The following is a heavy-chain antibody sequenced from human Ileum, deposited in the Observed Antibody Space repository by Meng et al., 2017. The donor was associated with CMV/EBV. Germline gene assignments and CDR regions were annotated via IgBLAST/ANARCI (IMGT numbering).Heavy chain of an antibody. CDR1: FSSYS. D-gene: IGHD2-2*01. CDR3: ARARRKYCSSTSCHPGEFDY. CDR2: ISSSSSYI. Sequence: FSSYSMNWVRQAPGKGLEWVSSISSSSSYIYYADSVKGRFTISRDNAKNSLYLQMNSLRAEDTAVYYCARARRKYCSSTSCHPGEFDYWGQGTLVTVSS. V-gene: IGHV3-21*01. J-gene: IGHJ4*02.